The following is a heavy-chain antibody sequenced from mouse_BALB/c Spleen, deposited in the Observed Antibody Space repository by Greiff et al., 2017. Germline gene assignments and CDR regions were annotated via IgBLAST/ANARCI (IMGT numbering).Heavy chain of an antibody. Sequence: VQLQQSGAELVRPGVSVKISCKGSGYTFTDYAMHWVKQSHAKSLEWIGVISTYYGDASYNQKFKGKATMTVDKSSSTAYMELARLTSEDSAIYYCATYYYGSSYYAMDYWGQGTSVTVSS. D-gene: IGHD1-1*01. J-gene: IGHJ4*01. CDR1: GYTFTDYA. CDR2: ISTYYGDA. CDR3: ATYYYGSSYYAMDY. V-gene: IGHV1S137*01.